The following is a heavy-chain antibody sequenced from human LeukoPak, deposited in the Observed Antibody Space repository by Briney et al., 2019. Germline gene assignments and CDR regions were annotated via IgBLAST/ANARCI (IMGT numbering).Heavy chain of an antibody. CDR3: ARDLSGAADYYFDY. CDR1: GFTSSRHA. CDR2: LSSDGTDK. D-gene: IGHD6-19*01. J-gene: IGHJ4*02. V-gene: IGHV3-30-3*01. Sequence: PGGSLRLSCAASGFTSSRHAMHWVRQAPGKGLEWVAVLSSDGTDKHYADSVKGRFTISRDNSKNTLYLQMNSLRGEDTAVYYCARDLSGAADYYFDYWGQGTLVTVSS.